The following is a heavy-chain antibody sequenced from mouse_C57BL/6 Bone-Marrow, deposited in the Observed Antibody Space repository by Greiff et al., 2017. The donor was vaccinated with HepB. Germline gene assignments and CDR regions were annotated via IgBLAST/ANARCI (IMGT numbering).Heavy chain of an antibody. D-gene: IGHD1-1*01. CDR2: INPSSGYT. CDR3: ARTSDYYGSRYYAMDY. J-gene: IGHJ4*01. V-gene: IGHV1-4*01. Sequence: VKLVESGAELARPGASVKMSCKASGYTFTSYTMHWVKQRPGQGLEWIGYINPSSGYTKYNQKFKDKATLTADKSSSTAYMQLSSLTSEDSAVYYCARTSDYYGSRYYAMDYWGQGTSVTVSS. CDR1: GYTFTSYT.